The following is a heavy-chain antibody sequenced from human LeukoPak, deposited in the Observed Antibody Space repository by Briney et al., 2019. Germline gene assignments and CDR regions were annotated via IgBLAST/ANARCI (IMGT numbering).Heavy chain of an antibody. CDR2: MYYSGST. CDR1: GGSFSGYY. D-gene: IGHD4-11*01. V-gene: IGHV4-30-4*01. CDR3: ARGADYDVFDI. Sequence: SETLSLTCAVYGGSFSGYYWSWIRQPPGKGLEWIGYMYYSGSTYHNPSLKSRVTLSVDTSKNQFSLKLSSVTAADTAVYYCARGADYDVFDIWGQGTMVTVSS. J-gene: IGHJ3*02.